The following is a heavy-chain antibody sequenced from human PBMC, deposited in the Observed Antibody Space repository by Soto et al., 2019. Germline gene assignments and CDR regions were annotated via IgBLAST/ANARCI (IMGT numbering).Heavy chain of an antibody. Sequence: GGSLRLSCAASGFTFSSYAMGWVRQAPGKGLDWVSVISGSGDITYSAHSVKGRFTISRDNSKSILYLQMNSLRGEDTAVYYCAKGIPDTGGYCYYSMDVWGQGTAVTVSS. D-gene: IGHD5-18*01. CDR1: GFTFSSYA. V-gene: IGHV3-23*01. J-gene: IGHJ6*02. CDR3: AKGIPDTGGYCYYSMDV. CDR2: ISGSGDIT.